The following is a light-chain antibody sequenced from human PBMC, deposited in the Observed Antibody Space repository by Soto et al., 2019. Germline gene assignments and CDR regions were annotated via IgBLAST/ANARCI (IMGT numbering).Light chain of an antibody. Sequence: AIQLTQSPSSLSASVGDRVTITCRASQGISSALAWYQQKPGKAPKLLIYDASSLESGVPSRFSGSGSGTDVTLTISSLQPEDFQTYYCQQFNSYLRTFGGGTKVEIK. CDR1: QGISSA. J-gene: IGKJ4*01. CDR2: DAS. V-gene: IGKV1-13*02. CDR3: QQFNSYLRT.